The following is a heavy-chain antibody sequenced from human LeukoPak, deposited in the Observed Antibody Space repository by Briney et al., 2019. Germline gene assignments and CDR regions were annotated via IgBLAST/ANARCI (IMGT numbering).Heavy chain of an antibody. CDR2: IRGDGSVK. V-gene: IGHV3-7*01. D-gene: IGHD3-22*01. CDR3: SRDANYYDSSRHYFDAFDI. J-gene: IGHJ3*02. Sequence: PGGSLILSCEASGFMFSKYWMTWVRQAPGKGLEWVANIRGDGSVKYLLDSVKGRFSISRDNAKNSLSLEMNNLRAEDTAVYYCSRDANYYDSSRHYFDAFDIWGRGTMVTVSS. CDR1: GFMFSKYW.